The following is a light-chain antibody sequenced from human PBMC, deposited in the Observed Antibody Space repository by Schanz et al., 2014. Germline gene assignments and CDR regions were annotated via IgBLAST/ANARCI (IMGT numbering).Light chain of an antibody. Sequence: QSALTQPPSASGSPGQSVTISCTGTSGDVGRYNYVSWYQQHPGKAPKLIIYEVSKRPSGVPDRFSGSKSGNTASLTISGLQAEDEADYYCASYLGFNTLGLFGGGTKVTVL. CDR1: SGDVGRYNY. V-gene: IGLV2-8*01. CDR2: EVS. J-gene: IGLJ3*02. CDR3: ASYLGFNTLGL.